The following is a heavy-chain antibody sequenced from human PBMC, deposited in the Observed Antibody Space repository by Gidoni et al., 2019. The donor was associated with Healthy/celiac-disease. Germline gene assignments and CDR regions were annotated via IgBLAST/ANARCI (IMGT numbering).Heavy chain of an antibody. J-gene: IGHJ4*02. CDR3: ARHHTEVGATGSFVDY. V-gene: IGHV5-51*01. CDR2: IYPGDSHT. Sequence: VQLVQSGAEVKKTGESLKISCKGSGYSFISYWIGWVRQMPGKGLEWMGIIYPGDSHTRYSPSFQGQVTISADKSISTAYLQWSSLKASDTAMYYCARHHTEVGATGSFVDYWGQGTLVTVSS. CDR1: GYSFISYW. D-gene: IGHD1-26*01.